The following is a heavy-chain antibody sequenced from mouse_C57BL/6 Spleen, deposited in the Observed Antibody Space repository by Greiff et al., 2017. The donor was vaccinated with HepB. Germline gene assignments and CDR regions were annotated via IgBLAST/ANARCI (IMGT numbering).Heavy chain of an antibody. CDR1: GYAFSSSW. Sequence: QVQLQQSGPELVKPGASVKISCKASGYAFSSSWMNWVKQRPGKGLEWIGRIYPGDGDTNYNGKFKGKATLTADKSSSTAYMQLSSLTSEDSAVYFCARKEGDYYGSTSWFAYWGQGTLVTVSA. V-gene: IGHV1-82*01. D-gene: IGHD1-1*01. J-gene: IGHJ3*01. CDR3: ARKEGDYYGSTSWFAY. CDR2: IYPGDGDT.